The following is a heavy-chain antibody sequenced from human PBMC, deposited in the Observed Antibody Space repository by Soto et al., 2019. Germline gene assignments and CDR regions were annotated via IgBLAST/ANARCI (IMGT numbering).Heavy chain of an antibody. J-gene: IGHJ4*02. CDR3: ASAILGTEYYFDY. CDR1: GYSISSSNW. CDR2: IYYSGST. Sequence: PSETLSLTCAVSGYSISSSNWWGWIRQPPGKGLEWIGCIYYSGSTYYNPSLKSRVTMSVDTSKNQFSLKLSSVTAVDTAVYYCASAILGTEYYFDYWGQGTLVTVSS. V-gene: IGHV4-28*01. D-gene: IGHD2-2*01.